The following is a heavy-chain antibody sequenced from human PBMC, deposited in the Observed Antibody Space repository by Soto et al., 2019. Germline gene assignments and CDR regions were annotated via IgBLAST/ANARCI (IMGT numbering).Heavy chain of an antibody. V-gene: IGHV4-39*01. CDR2: LYYSGST. CDR1: GGSISSSSYY. CDR3: ARRGSGGRAFDP. D-gene: IGHD2-15*01. J-gene: IGHJ5*02. Sequence: QLQLQESGPGLVKPSETLSLTCTVSGGSISSSSYYWGWIRQPPGKGLEWIGTLYYSGSTYYNPSLKSRGTVSVDTSKNQFSLKLNSVTAADTAVYYCARRGSGGRAFDPWGQGTLVTVSS.